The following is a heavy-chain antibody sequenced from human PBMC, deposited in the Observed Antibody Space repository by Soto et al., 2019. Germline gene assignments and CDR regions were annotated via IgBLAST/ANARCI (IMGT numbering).Heavy chain of an antibody. V-gene: IGHV4-59*01. D-gene: IGHD1-26*01. CDR2: IFYSGNT. J-gene: IGHJ4*02. CDR1: RGANSDFY. Sequence: SETLSLTCTVSRGANSDFYWSWIRQPPGKGLEWLGYIFYSGNTKYNPFLKSRVTISVDPSKNQFSLRLSSVTAADTAIYYCAREGGGYRFDYWGQGTLVTVSS. CDR3: AREGGGYRFDY.